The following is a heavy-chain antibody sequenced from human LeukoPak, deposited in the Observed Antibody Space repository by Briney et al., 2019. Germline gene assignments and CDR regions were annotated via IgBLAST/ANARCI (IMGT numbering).Heavy chain of an antibody. CDR2: NSGST. CDR1: NDSISSATYY. J-gene: IGHJ4*02. D-gene: IGHD6-19*01. CDR3: ARHSSGWYSPFDD. Sequence: SGTLSLTCTVFNDSISSATYYWGWIRQPPGKGLEWIGSNSGSTYYSPSLKSRVTISVDMSKSHFSLKLNSVTAADTAVYYCARHSSGWYSPFDDWGQGTLVTVSS. V-gene: IGHV4-39*01.